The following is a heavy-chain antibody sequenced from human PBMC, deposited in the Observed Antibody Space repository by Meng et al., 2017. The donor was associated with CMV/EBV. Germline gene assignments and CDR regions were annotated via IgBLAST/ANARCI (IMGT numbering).Heavy chain of an antibody. D-gene: IGHD2-2*03. V-gene: IGHV1-18*03. CDR2: ISAYNGNT. CDR3: ARDGYCSSTSCPAGNAFDI. J-gene: IGHJ3*02. CDR1: GYTFTSYG. Sequence: ASVKVSCKASGYTFTSYGISWVRQAPGQGLEWMGWISAYNGNTNYAQKLQGRVTMTTDTSTSTAYMELRSLRSDDMAVYYCARDGYCSSTSCPAGNAFDIWGQGTMVTVSS.